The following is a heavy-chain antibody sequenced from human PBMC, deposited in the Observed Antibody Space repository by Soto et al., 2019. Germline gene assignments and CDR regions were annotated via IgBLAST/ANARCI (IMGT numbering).Heavy chain of an antibody. CDR2: IYYSGTA. CDR3: ARTRESYYDSQY. CDR1: GGSISSGGYY. V-gene: IGHV4-31*03. Sequence: QVQLQESGPGLVKPSQTLSLSCTVSGGSISSGGYYWSWIRQHPGKGLEWIGYIYYSGTAYYNPSLKSRVTISVDTSKNQFSLKLSSVTAADTAVYYCARTRESYYDSQYWGQGTLVTVSS. D-gene: IGHD3-10*01. J-gene: IGHJ4*02.